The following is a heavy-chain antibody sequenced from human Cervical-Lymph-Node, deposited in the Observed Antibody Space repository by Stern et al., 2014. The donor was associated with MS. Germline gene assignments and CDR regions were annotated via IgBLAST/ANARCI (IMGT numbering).Heavy chain of an antibody. Sequence: QDQLVQSGAEVKKPGASVKVSCRASGYIFSSYYIHWVRQAPGQGLEWMGMINPSGTTTTYAQQFQGRVTMTRDTSPSTVYMELSSLRSEDTALYYCARGPIYYESGGNHQAFYYFDYWGQGTLVTVSS. J-gene: IGHJ4*02. D-gene: IGHD3-22*01. V-gene: IGHV1-46*03. CDR1: GYIFSSYY. CDR2: INPSGTTT. CDR3: ARGPIYYESGGNHQAFYYFDY.